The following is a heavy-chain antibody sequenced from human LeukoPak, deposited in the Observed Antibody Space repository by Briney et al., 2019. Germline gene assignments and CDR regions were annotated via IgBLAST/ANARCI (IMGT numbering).Heavy chain of an antibody. Sequence: ASVKVSCKASGYTFTSYFMHWVRQAPGQGLECKGLVNPSGGSTNYAQKFQGRVTMTRDMSTSTVFMELDSMRSEDTAVYYCARGPGDLGDYWGQGTLVTVSS. D-gene: IGHD7-27*01. CDR3: ARGPGDLGDY. J-gene: IGHJ4*02. V-gene: IGHV1-46*01. CDR1: GYTFTSYF. CDR2: VNPSGGST.